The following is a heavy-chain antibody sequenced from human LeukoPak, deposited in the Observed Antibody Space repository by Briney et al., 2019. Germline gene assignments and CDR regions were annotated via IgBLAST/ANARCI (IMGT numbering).Heavy chain of an antibody. V-gene: IGHV1-69*06. CDR1: GGTFSSYA. J-gene: IGHJ3*02. CDR3: ARGEDYYDSSVEVSFDI. Sequence: ASVKVSCKASGGTFSSYAISWVRQAPGQGLEWMGGIIPIFGTANYAQKFQGRVTITADKSTSTAYMELSSLRSEDTAVYYCARGEDYYDSSVEVSFDIWGQGTMVTVSS. D-gene: IGHD3-22*01. CDR2: IIPIFGTA.